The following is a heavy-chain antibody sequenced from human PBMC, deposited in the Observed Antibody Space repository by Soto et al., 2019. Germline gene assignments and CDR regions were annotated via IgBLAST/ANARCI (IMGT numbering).Heavy chain of an antibody. CDR2: INHIGST. CDR1: VGSCSGYY. V-gene: IGHV4-34*01. CDR3: ALPWFGDAYYYGMDV. J-gene: IGHJ6*02. Sequence: PSETLSLTGAVYVGSCSGYYWSWIRQPPGKGLEWIGEINHIGSTNYNPSLKSRVTISVDTSKNQFSLKLSSVTAADTAVYYCALPWFGDAYYYGMDVWGQGTTVTVSS. D-gene: IGHD3-10*01.